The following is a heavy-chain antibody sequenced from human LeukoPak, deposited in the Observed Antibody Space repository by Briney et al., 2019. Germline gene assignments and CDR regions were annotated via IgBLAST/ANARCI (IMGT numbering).Heavy chain of an antibody. J-gene: IGHJ2*01. CDR1: GGSISSGGYS. Sequence: SETLSLTCAVSGGSISSGGYSWSWIRQPPGKGLEWIGYIYHSGSTYYNPSLKSRVIISVDRSKNQFSLKLSSVTAADTAVYYCARAGSSSGHDYWYFDLWGRGTLVTVSS. CDR3: ARAGSSSGHDYWYFDL. V-gene: IGHV4-30-2*01. CDR2: IYHSGST. D-gene: IGHD6-6*01.